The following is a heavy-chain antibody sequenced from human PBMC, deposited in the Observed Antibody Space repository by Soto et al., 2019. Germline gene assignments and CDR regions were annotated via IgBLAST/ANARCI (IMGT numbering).Heavy chain of an antibody. Sequence: LETLSLTCTVSAGSITTSYWSWIRQPLGKALEWIGYISYRGSTNYNPSLKSRLTISIDTSKSQISLKLTSMTTADTAVYYCASSGIVGREVNTWFDPWGQGTLVTAPQ. CDR1: AGSITTSY. J-gene: IGHJ5*02. CDR2: ISYRGST. CDR3: ASSGIVGREVNTWFDP. D-gene: IGHD3-22*01. V-gene: IGHV4-59*01.